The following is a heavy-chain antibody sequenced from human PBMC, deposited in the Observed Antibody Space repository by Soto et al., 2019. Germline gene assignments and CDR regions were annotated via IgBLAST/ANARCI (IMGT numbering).Heavy chain of an antibody. CDR2: IYYSGST. CDR1: GGSVSSGSYY. D-gene: IGHD3-3*01. J-gene: IGHJ4*02. CDR3: ARKSTYYDFWSGYYRGYFDY. Sequence: QVQLQESGPGLVKPSETLSLTCTVSGGSVSSGSYYWSWIRQPPGKGLEWIGYIYYSGSTNYNPSLKNRVTISVDTSKNQFSLKLSSVTAADTAVYYCARKSTYYDFWSGYYRGYFDYWGQGTLVTVSS. V-gene: IGHV4-61*01.